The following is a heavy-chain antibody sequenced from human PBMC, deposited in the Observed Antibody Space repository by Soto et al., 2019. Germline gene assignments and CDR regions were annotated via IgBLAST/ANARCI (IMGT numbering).Heavy chain of an antibody. D-gene: IGHD2-2*01. J-gene: IGHJ4*02. CDR1: GFAFNDYG. Sequence: GGSLRLSCTVSGFAFNDYGINWVRQAPGKGLEWVSSISKSDYTYYSDSVKGRFAISRDNAKSSVTLQMNTLRVEDTAVYYCAREDSIIIPAVSDFWGQGTLVTVSS. CDR2: ISKSDYT. CDR3: AREDSIIIPAVSDF. V-gene: IGHV3-21*01.